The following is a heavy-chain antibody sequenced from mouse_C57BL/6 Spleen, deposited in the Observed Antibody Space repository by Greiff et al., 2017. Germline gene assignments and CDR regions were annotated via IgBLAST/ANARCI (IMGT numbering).Heavy chain of an antibody. V-gene: IGHV1-52*01. CDR1: GYTFTSYW. D-gene: IGHD2-4*01. CDR2: IDPSDSET. CDR3: ARFDYEGY. J-gene: IGHJ2*01. Sequence: QVQLQQPGAELVRPGSSVKLSCKASGYTFTSYWMHWVKQRPIQGLEWIGNIDPSDSETHYNQKFKDKATLTVDTSSSTAYMQLSSLTSDDSAVYYCARFDYEGYWGQGTTLTVSS.